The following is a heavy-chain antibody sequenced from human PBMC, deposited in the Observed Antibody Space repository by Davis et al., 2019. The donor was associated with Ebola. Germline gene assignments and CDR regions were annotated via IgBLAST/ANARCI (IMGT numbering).Heavy chain of an antibody. CDR3: AKDTSNIWFDI. CDR2: LGTSADT. V-gene: IGHV3-23*01. Sequence: GESLKISCAASGFVFSNYVMSWVRQAPGKGLEWVSTLGTSADTYYADSVKRRFTISRDNSKNTLYLQMNGLRVEDTAIYYCAKDTSNIWFDIWGQGTNVTVSS. D-gene: IGHD1-26*01. CDR1: GFVFSNYV. J-gene: IGHJ3*02.